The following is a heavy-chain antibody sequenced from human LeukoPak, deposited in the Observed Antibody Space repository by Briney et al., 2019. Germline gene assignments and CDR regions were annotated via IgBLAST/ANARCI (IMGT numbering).Heavy chain of an antibody. D-gene: IGHD2-15*01. CDR1: GYTFTNFG. J-gene: IGHJ6*03. V-gene: IGHV1-18*01. CDR3: AREYCSGGACYGYFYYYMDV. CDR2: ISAFNGNT. Sequence: ASVTVSCKASGYTFTNFGINWVRQAPGQGLEWMGGISAFNGNTHYAQNRQGRVTMTTDTSTSTAYMELRSLRSDDTAVYYCAREYCSGGACYGYFYYYMDVWGKGTTVTVSS.